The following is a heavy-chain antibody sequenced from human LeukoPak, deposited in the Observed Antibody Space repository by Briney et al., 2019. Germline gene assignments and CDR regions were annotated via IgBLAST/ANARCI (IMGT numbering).Heavy chain of an antibody. Sequence: SGPTLVNPTQTLTLTCTFSGFSLSTSGVGVGWIRQPPVKALEWLALIYWNDDKRYSPSLKSRLTITKDTSKNQVVLTMTNMDPVDTATYYCAPTVAVAGTGGWFDPWGQGTLVTVSS. CDR1: GFSLSTSGVG. CDR2: IYWNDDK. D-gene: IGHD6-19*01. CDR3: APTVAVAGTGGWFDP. J-gene: IGHJ5*02. V-gene: IGHV2-5*01.